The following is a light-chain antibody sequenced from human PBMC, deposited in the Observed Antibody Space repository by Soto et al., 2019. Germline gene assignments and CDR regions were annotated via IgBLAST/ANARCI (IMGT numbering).Light chain of an antibody. V-gene: IGLV2-8*01. Sequence: QSALTQPPSASGSPGQSVTISCTGTKSDIGVYDFVSWYQHHPGKAPRLIIYEVVQRPSGVPDRFSGSKSGITASLTVSGLQAADEADYFCKSYAGSNTYVFGSGTKVTVL. J-gene: IGLJ1*01. CDR3: KSYAGSNTYV. CDR2: EVV. CDR1: KSDIGVYDF.